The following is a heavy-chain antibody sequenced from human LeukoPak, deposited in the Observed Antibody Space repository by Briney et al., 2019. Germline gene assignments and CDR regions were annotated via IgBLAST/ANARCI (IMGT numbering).Heavy chain of an antibody. D-gene: IGHD2-15*01. J-gene: IGHJ5*02. CDR1: GGSITSGSYY. Sequence: PSETLSLTCTVPGGSITSGSYYWGWIRQPPGKGLEWIGSIYYSGSTYYNPSLKSRVTISVDTSKKLFSLRLSSVTAADTAVYYCARVSCSGGACPFGSWFDPWGQGTLVTVSS. CDR2: IYYSGST. CDR3: ARVSCSGGACPFGSWFDP. V-gene: IGHV4-39*02.